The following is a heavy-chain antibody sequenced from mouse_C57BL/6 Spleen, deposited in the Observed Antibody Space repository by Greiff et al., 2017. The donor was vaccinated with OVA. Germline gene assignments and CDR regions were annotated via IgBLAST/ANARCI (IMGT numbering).Heavy chain of an antibody. V-gene: IGHV5-4*01. D-gene: IGHD1-1*01. J-gene: IGHJ2*01. CDR2: ISDGGSYT. Sequence: EVQRVESGGGLVKPGGSLKLSCAASGFTFSSYAMSWVRQTPEKRLEWVANISDGGSYTYYPDNVKGRFTISRDNAKNNLYLQMSHLKSEDTAMYYCARGNYYYGSSYNFDYWGQGTTLTVSS. CDR1: GFTFSSYA. CDR3: ARGNYYYGSSYNFDY.